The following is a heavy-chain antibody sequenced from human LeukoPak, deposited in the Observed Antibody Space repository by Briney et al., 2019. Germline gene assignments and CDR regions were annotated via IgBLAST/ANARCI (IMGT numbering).Heavy chain of an antibody. D-gene: IGHD2-2*01. CDR2: INPNNGGT. V-gene: IGHV1-2*02. J-gene: IGHJ4*02. Sequence: ASVKVPCKASGYTFIDYYMHRVRQAPGQGLEWMGWINPNNGGTNYAQEFQGRVTMTRDTSISTAYMELSSLRSNDTAVYYCARSLFVLVSSALGYWGQGTLVTVSS. CDR1: GYTFIDYY. CDR3: ARSLFVLVSSALGY.